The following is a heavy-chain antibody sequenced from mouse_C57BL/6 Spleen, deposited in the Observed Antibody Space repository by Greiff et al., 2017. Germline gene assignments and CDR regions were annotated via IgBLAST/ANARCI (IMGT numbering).Heavy chain of an antibody. D-gene: IGHD1-1*01. CDR3: ARGSSYYYAMDY. V-gene: IGHV1-50*01. CDR1: GYTFTSYW. J-gene: IGHJ4*01. Sequence: VQRVESGAELVKPGASVKLSCKASGYTFTSYWMQWVKQRPGQGLEWIGEIDPSDSYTNYNQKFKGKATLTVDTSSSTAYMQLSSLTSEDSAVYYCARGSSYYYAMDYWGQGTSVTVSS. CDR2: IDPSDSYT.